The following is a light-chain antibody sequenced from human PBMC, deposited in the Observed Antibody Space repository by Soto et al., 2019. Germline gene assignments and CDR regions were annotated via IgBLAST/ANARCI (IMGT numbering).Light chain of an antibody. CDR1: LSISSC. CDR2: DAS. V-gene: IGKV1-5*01. Sequence: DIQMTQSPSTLSAFVGDRVTITCRASLSISSCLAWYQQKPGKAPKLLIYDASTLQSGVPSRFSGSGSGTDFTLTISSLQPEDVASYYCQQYNSYPLTFGRGTKVDIK. J-gene: IGKJ4*02. CDR3: QQYNSYPLT.